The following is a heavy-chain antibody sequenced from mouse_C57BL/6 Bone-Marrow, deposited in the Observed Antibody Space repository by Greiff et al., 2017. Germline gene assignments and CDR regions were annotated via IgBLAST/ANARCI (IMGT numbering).Heavy chain of an antibody. CDR1: GFSLPSYG. CDR3: ARNYYSNYDYFDY. Sequence: VQLQQPGPGLVQPSQSLSITCTVSGFSLPSYGVPWVRQSPGKGLEWLGVIWRGGSTDYNSAFISKLSISKDKSKSQVFFKMNSLQADDTAIYYCARNYYSNYDYFDYWGQGTTLTVSS. J-gene: IGHJ2*01. V-gene: IGHV2-2*01. CDR2: IWRGGST. D-gene: IGHD2-5*01.